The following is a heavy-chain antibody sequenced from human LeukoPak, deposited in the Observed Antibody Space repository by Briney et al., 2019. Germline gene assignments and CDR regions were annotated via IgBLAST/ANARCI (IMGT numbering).Heavy chain of an antibody. J-gene: IGHJ3*02. V-gene: IGHV1-2*02. CDR3: ARGSQLLYGGAFDI. D-gene: IGHD2-2*02. CDR1: GYTFTEYY. CDR2: IDPNSGGT. Sequence: PRASVKVSCKASGYTFTEYYIHWVRQAPGQGLEWMGWIDPNSGGTNYAQKFQGRVIMTRDTSISTAYMELSRLRSDGTAVYYCARGSQLLYGGAFDIWGQGTMVTVSS.